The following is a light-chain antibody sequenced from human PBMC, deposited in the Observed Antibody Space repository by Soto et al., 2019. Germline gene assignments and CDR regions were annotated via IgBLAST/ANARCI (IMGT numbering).Light chain of an antibody. CDR3: MQGTHWPRT. J-gene: IGKJ1*01. CDR1: QSLVYSNGNTY. V-gene: IGKV2-30*01. CDR2: KVS. Sequence: DAVLTQSPLSLPVTLGQPASISCRSSQSLVYSNGNTYLNWFQQRPGQSPRRLICKVSNRDSGVPDRFSGSGSGTEFTLKISRVEAEDVGVYYCMQGTHWPRTFGQGTKVEIK.